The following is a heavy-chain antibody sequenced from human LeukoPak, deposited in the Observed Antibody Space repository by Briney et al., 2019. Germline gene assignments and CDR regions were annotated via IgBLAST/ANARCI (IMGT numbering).Heavy chain of an antibody. V-gene: IGHV4-34*01. Sequence: SETLSLTCAVYGGSFSGYYWSWIRQPPGKGLEWIGEINHSGSTNYNPSLKSRVTISVDTSKNQFSLKLSSVTAADTAVYYCARGKFRLRGTCFDYWGQGTPVTVSS. CDR3: ARGKFRLRGTCFDY. J-gene: IGHJ4*02. CDR1: GGSFSGYY. CDR2: INHSGST. D-gene: IGHD1-1*01.